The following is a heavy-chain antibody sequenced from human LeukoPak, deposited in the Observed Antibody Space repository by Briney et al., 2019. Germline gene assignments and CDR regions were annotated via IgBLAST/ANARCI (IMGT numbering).Heavy chain of an antibody. CDR3: ARLLNTVTADNWFDP. J-gene: IGHJ5*02. CDR1: GYTFTGYY. Sequence: AVKVSCKASGYTFTGYYIHWVRQAPGQGLEWMGWINPNSGGTNYAQKFQGRVTMTRDTSISSAYMELSRLRPDDTAVYYCARLLNTVTADNWFDPWGQGTLVTVSS. D-gene: IGHD4-17*01. V-gene: IGHV1-2*02. CDR2: INPNSGGT.